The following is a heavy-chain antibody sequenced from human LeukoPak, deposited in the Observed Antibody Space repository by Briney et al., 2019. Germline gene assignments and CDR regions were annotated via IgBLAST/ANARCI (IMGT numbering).Heavy chain of an antibody. D-gene: IGHD3-10*01. V-gene: IGHV4-34*01. J-gene: IGHJ4*02. CDR2: INHSGST. CDR3: ARGPRITMVRGVSRRSASFDY. CDR1: GGSFSGYY. Sequence: SETLSLTCAVYGGSFSGYYWSWIRQPPGKGLEWIGKINHSGSTNYNPSLKSRVTISVDTSKNQFSLKLSSVTAADTAVYYCARGPRITMVRGVSRRSASFDYWGQGTLVTVSS.